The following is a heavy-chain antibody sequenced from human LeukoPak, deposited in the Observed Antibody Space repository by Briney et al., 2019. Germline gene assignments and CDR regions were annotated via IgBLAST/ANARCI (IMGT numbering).Heavy chain of an antibody. Sequence: GGSLRLSCVGSGFTFSNYWMNWFRQAPGKGLEWVANIKGSDKGHVDSVTGRFSVSRDDARNSLYLQMDSLRAEDTAVYYCARDVDWNYDLWGQGTVVRVSS. CDR1: GFTFSNYW. CDR3: ARDVDWNYDL. CDR2: IKGSDK. J-gene: IGHJ4*02. V-gene: IGHV3-7*01. D-gene: IGHD1-7*01.